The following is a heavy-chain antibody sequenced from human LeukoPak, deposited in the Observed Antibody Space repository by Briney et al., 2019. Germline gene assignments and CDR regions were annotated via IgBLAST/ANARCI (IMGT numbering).Heavy chain of an antibody. J-gene: IGHJ4*02. CDR1: GGTFSSYA. CDR3: ASSAAYCSGGSCYSN. D-gene: IGHD2-15*01. V-gene: IGHV1-69*01. Sequence: SVKVSCKASGGTFSSYAISWVRQAPGQGLEWMGGIIPIFGTANYAQKFQGGVTITADESTSPAYMELSSLRSEDTAVYYCASSAAYCSGGSCYSNWGQGTLVTVSS. CDR2: IIPIFGTA.